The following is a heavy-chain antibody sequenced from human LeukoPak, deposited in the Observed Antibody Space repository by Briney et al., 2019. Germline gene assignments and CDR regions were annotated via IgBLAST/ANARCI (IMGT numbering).Heavy chain of an antibody. CDR3: ARGRQGDY. Sequence: GGSLRLSCAASGFTFSSYSMNWVRQAPGKGLEWVSHISSSSSIIYYADSVKGRFAISRDNAKDSLYLQMNSLRAEDTAVYYCARGRQGDYWGQGTLVTVSS. CDR2: ISSSSSII. J-gene: IGHJ4*02. CDR1: GFTFSSYS. V-gene: IGHV3-48*01.